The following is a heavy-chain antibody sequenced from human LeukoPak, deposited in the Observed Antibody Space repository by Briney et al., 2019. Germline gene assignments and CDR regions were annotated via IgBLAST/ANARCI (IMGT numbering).Heavy chain of an antibody. CDR2: ISGSGGST. Sequence: GGSLRLSCAASGFTFSSYAMSWVRQAPGKGLEWVSAISGSGGSTYFADSVKGRFTISRDNSKNTLYLQMNSLRAEDTAVYYCAKSLGSSGWYLTFDYWGQGTLVTVSS. CDR1: GFTFSSYA. V-gene: IGHV3-23*01. D-gene: IGHD6-19*01. CDR3: AKSLGSSGWYLTFDY. J-gene: IGHJ4*02.